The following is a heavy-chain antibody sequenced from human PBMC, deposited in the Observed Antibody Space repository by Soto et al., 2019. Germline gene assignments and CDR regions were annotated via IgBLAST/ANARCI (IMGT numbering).Heavy chain of an antibody. D-gene: IGHD3-10*01. Sequence: QVQLVQSGAEMKKPGSSVKVSCQSSGGTFNTYAMNWVRQAPGQGPEWMGDISPIFGAANYAPKFQGRVTSTADEATGTSYMQVSSVTSEDTARYFCAREVQVRSAAFVYWGQGTLVTVSS. CDR1: GGTFNTYA. CDR2: ISPIFGAA. V-gene: IGHV1-69*19. J-gene: IGHJ4*02. CDR3: AREVQVRSAAFVY.